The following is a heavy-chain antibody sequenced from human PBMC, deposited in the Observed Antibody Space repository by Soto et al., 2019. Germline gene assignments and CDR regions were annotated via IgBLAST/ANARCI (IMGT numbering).Heavy chain of an antibody. J-gene: IGHJ4*02. CDR3: AAQGPPNFYGSGSYYNAFAF. V-gene: IGHV1-58*02. CDR1: GFTFTSSA. D-gene: IGHD3-10*01. Sequence: GASVKVSCKASGFTFTSSAMQWVRQARGQRLEWIGWIVVGSGNTNYAQKFQERVTITRDMSTSTAYMELSSLRSEDTAVYYCAAQGPPNFYGSGSYYNAFAFWAQRTLVTVSA. CDR2: IVVGSGNT.